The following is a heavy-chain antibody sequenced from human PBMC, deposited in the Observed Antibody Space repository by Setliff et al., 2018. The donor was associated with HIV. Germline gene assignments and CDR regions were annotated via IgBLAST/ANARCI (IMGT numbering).Heavy chain of an antibody. CDR2: IYYSGNP. J-gene: IGHJ4*02. CDR1: GGSISSGYYY. D-gene: IGHD2-2*01. V-gene: IGHV4-31*03. Sequence: SETLSLTCTVSGGSISSGYYYWSWIRQHPGKGLEWIGYIYYSGNPFYNPSLRGRVTISLDTSKNQFSLKLSSVTAADTAVYYCARGFDYAQRPPLYYFDYWGQGTLVTVSS. CDR3: ARGFDYAQRPPLYYFDY.